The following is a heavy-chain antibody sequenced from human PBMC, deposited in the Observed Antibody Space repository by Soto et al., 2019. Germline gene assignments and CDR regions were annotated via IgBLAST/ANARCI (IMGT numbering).Heavy chain of an antibody. CDR2: MYYRGSF. CDR3: ASAPETTPIVRVVVPYFFDS. J-gene: IGHJ4*02. V-gene: IGHV4-31*03. Sequence: QVQLQESGPGLVKPSQTLSLTCTVSGVSISGGGSYWSWIRQRPGKGLEWIGYMYYRGSFYYTPSLKGRAMIASDTSTNQFCLSVSSVTAADTAVYYCASAPETTPIVRVVVPYFFDSWGQGTLVPVSS. D-gene: IGHD3-16*02. CDR1: GVSISGGGSY.